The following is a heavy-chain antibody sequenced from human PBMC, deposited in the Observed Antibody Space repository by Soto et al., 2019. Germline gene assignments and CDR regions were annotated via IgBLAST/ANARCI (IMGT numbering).Heavy chain of an antibody. V-gene: IGHV4-59*01. J-gene: IGHJ4*02. CDR1: GGSISSYY. CDR2: IYYSGST. CDR3: ARVPHYNDRYFVY. D-gene: IGHD3-22*01. Sequence: SETLSLTCTVAGGSISSYYSSWIRQPPGKGLEWIGYIYYSGSTNYNPSLKSRVTISVDTSKNQFSLKLSSVTAADTAVYYCARVPHYNDRYFVYWGQGTLVTVSS.